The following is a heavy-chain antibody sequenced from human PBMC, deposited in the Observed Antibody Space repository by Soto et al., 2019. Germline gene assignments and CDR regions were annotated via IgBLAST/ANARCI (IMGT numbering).Heavy chain of an antibody. CDR1: GFTFSSYS. CDR2: ISSSSSYI. J-gene: IGHJ3*02. V-gene: IGHV3-21*01. Sequence: PGGSLRLSCAASGFTFSSYSMNWVRQAPGKGLEWVSSISSSSSYIYYADSVKGRFTISRDNAKNSLYLQMNSLRAEDTAVYYCARALTPYDIFVFGGGGVALIEAFDIWGQGTMVTVSS. CDR3: ARALTPYDIFVFGGGGVALIEAFDI. D-gene: IGHD3-9*01.